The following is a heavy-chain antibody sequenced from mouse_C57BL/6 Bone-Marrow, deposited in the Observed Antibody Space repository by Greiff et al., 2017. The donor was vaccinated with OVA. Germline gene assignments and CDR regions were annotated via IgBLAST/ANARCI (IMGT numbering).Heavy chain of an antibody. CDR2: IDPETGGT. CDR1: GYTFTDYE. J-gene: IGHJ1*03. D-gene: IGHD1-1*01. Sequence: QVQLQQSGAELVRPGASVTLSCKASGYTFTDYEMHWVKQTPVHGLEWIGAIDPETGGTAYNQKFKGKAILTADKSSSTAYMELRSLTSEDSAVYYCTREGTTVVPNWYFDVWGTGTTVTVSS. V-gene: IGHV1-15*01. CDR3: TREGTTVVPNWYFDV.